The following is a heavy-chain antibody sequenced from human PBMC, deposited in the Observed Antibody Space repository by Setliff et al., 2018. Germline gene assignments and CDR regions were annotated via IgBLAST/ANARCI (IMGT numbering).Heavy chain of an antibody. D-gene: IGHD3-10*01. V-gene: IGHV3-11*04. CDR2: ITSSGNTI. CDR3: AREGKEGFGELPDYYYYYMDV. CDR1: GFIFSDYY. Sequence: GGSVRLSCAASGFIFSDYYMSWIRQAPGKGLECISYITSSGNTIYYADSVKGRFTISRDSAKNALYLQMNSLRAEDTAVYYCAREGKEGFGELPDYYYYYMDVWGKGTTVTVSS. J-gene: IGHJ6*03.